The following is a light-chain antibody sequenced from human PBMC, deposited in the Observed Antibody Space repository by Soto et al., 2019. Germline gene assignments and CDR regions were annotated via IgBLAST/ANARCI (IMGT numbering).Light chain of an antibody. V-gene: IGKV3-15*01. Sequence: EIVMTHSPATLSVSPGERATLSCRASQSVSSYLAWYQQKPGQAPRLLIYGASTRATGLPARFSGSGSGTDFTLTISSLQSEDFAVYYCQQYNTWPPITFGQGTRLEIK. J-gene: IGKJ5*01. CDR1: QSVSSY. CDR3: QQYNTWPPIT. CDR2: GAS.